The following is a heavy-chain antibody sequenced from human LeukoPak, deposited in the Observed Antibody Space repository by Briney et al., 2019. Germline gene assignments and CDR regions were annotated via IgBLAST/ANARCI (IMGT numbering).Heavy chain of an antibody. CDR3: ARGGYSYGS. D-gene: IGHD5-18*01. CDR1: GFTFSSDW. J-gene: IGHJ5*02. CDR2: IKQDESEK. V-gene: IGHV3-7*04. Sequence: SAGTLRLSCAASGFTFSSDWMSWVRQAPRKGLDWVANIKQDESEKHYVDSVKSRFTSTRDNAKNSLYLQMNSLRAEDTAVYYCARGGYSYGSWGQGTLVTVSS.